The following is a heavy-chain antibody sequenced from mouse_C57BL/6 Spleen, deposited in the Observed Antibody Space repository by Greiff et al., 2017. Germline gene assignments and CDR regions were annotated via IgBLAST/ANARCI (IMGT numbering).Heavy chain of an antibody. Sequence: EVHLVESGGGLVQPKGSLKLSCAASGFSFNTYAMNWVRQAPGKGLEWVARIRIKSNNYATYYADSVKDRFTISRDDSESMLYLQMNNLKTEDNAMYYCVRALDSSYGYWYFDVWGTGTTVTVSS. CDR2: IRIKSNNYAT. D-gene: IGHD1-1*01. J-gene: IGHJ1*03. V-gene: IGHV10-1*01. CDR1: GFSFNTYA. CDR3: VRALDSSYGYWYFDV.